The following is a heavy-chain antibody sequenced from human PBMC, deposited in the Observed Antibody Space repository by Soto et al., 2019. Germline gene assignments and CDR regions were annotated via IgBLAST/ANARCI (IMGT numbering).Heavy chain of an antibody. CDR1: AFTFNSYA. CDR2: ISYDGSKK. J-gene: IGHJ4*02. Sequence: GGSLRLSCATSAFTFNSYAMHWVRQAPGKGLEWLAFISYDGSKKYYADSVKGRFTISRDSSKNTLYLQMSILRLEDAAVYYCAREPAADLWTGFFDYWGQGTRVTVPS. V-gene: IGHV3-30-3*01. D-gene: IGHD3-3*01. CDR3: AREPAADLWTGFFDY.